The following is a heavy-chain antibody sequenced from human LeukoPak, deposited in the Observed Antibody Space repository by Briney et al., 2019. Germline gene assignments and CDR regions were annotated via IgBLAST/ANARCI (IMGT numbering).Heavy chain of an antibody. J-gene: IGHJ4*02. CDR1: GDSVSRNTAS. Sequence: SQTLSLTCVISGDSVSRNTASWIWIRQSPSRGLEWLGRTYYRSKWYNDFAESVKSRITFSADTSKNQLTLQLNSVTPDDTAVYYCVRDPGGTLFDSWGQGTLVTVSS. CDR3: VRDPGGTLFDS. V-gene: IGHV6-1*01. CDR2: TYYRSKWYN.